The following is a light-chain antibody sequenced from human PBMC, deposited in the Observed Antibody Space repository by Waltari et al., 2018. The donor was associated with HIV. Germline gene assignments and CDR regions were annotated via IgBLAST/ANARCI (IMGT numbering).Light chain of an antibody. V-gene: IGKV3-15*01. CDR2: GGS. Sequence: EIVVTQSPVTLSVSPGQRATLSCRSSQSIGNNLAWYQQRPGQPPRLLIYGGSTRATGIPDRFSGSGSGAQFTLTIDGQQSEDFAVYYCQQYNVRPPVTFGQGTRLDIK. CDR3: QQYNVRPPVT. J-gene: IGKJ5*01. CDR1: QSIGNN.